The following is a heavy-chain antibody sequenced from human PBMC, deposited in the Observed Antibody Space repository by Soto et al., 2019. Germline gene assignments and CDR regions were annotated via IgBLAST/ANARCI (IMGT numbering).Heavy chain of an antibody. J-gene: IGHJ6*02. CDR2: ISGSGGST. Sequence: GGSLRLSCAASGFTFSSYAMSWVRQAPGKGLEWVSAISGSGGSTYYADSVKGRFTISRDNSKNTLYLQMNSLRAEDTAVYYCAKVSSGWYEEISYYYYGMDVWGQGTTVTVSS. CDR3: AKVSSGWYEEISYYYYGMDV. CDR1: GFTFSSYA. D-gene: IGHD6-19*01. V-gene: IGHV3-23*01.